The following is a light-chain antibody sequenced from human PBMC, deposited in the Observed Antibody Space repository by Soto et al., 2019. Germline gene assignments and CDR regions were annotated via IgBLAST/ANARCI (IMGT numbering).Light chain of an antibody. J-gene: IGKJ1*01. CDR1: QNVNNN. V-gene: IGKV3-15*01. CDR2: GAS. Sequence: EIVITQSPVTPSVSPGERATLSCRASQNVNNNLAWYQQKPGQAPRLLISGASSRATGIPDRFSGSGSGTDFILTISSLQSEDFAVYYCQQYNSWPSFGQGTKV. CDR3: QQYNSWPS.